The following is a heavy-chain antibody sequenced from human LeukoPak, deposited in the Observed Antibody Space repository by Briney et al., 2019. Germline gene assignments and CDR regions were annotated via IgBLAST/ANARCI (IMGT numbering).Heavy chain of an antibody. Sequence: GGSLSLSCAASGFTFSSYAMHWVRQAPGKGLEWVAVISYDGSNEYYADSVKGRFTISKDNSKNTLYLQMNSLRAEDTAVYYCARDEAGGSRFYYFDYWGQGTLVTVSS. CDR3: ARDEAGGSRFYYFDY. V-gene: IGHV3-30-3*01. CDR2: ISYDGSNE. J-gene: IGHJ4*02. CDR1: GFTFSSYA. D-gene: IGHD4-23*01.